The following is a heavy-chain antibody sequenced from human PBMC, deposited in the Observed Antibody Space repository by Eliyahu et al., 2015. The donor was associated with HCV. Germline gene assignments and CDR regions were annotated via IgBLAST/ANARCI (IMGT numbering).Heavy chain of an antibody. Sequence: EVQLVESGGSLVQPGGSLRLSCAASGFSFSQYWMQWVRQAPGMGLVWVCRTNTDGTIRSYADSVKGRFTISRDNAKNTLFLQMNSLRAEDTAVYYCVRGYHEDSDYHPLLDYWGQGTLVTVSS. CDR1: GFSFSQYW. CDR2: TNTDGTIR. V-gene: IGHV3-74*01. J-gene: IGHJ4*02. D-gene: IGHD3-16*01. CDR3: VRGYHEDSDYHPLLDY.